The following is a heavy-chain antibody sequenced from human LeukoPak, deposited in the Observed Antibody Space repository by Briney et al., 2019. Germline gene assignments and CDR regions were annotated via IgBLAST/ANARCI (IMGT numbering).Heavy chain of an antibody. CDR1: GFTFSSYS. CDR2: ISSSSSYI. Sequence: GGSLSLSCAASGFTFSSYSMNWVRQAPGKGLEWVSSISSSSSYIYYADSVKGRFTISRDNAKNSLYLQMNSLRAEDTAVYYCARGPNSNWSGLDFWGQGTLLTVSS. D-gene: IGHD6-6*01. V-gene: IGHV3-21*01. J-gene: IGHJ4*02. CDR3: ARGPNSNWSGLDF.